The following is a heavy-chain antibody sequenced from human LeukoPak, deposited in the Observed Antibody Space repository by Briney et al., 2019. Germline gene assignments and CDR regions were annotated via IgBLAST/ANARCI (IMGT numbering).Heavy chain of an antibody. D-gene: IGHD3-10*01. CDR3: ARCGARRYYYYYMDV. Sequence: PGGSLRLSCAASGFTFSSYSMNWVRQAPGEGVGWVSYISSSNSTIYFAGSVKGRFNISRDNANISLNLEMNSLRADDTAVYYCARCGARRYYYYYMDVWGKGTTVTVSS. CDR1: GFTFSSYS. J-gene: IGHJ6*03. CDR2: ISSSNSTI. V-gene: IGHV3-48*04.